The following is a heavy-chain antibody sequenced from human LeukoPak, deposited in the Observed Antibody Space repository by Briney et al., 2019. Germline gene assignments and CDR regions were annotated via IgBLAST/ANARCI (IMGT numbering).Heavy chain of an antibody. CDR1: GFTVSDNY. V-gene: IGHV3-53*01. Sequence: GGSLRPSCAASGFTVSDNYMTWVRQAPGKGLEWVSGIYSADATHYAESVKGRFTISRDNSKNTLYLQMNSLRAEDMAVYYCARIEWERLGRAFDIWGQGTMVTVSS. CDR3: ARIEWERLGRAFDI. CDR2: IYSADAT. J-gene: IGHJ3*02. D-gene: IGHD1-26*01.